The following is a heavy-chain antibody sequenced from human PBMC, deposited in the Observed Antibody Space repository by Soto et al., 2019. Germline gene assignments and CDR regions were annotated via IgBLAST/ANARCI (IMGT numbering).Heavy chain of an antibody. CDR3: ASNSYGYPFYDY. Sequence: QVQLQESGPGLVKPSQTLSLTCTVSGGSISSGDYYWSWIRQPPGKGLEWIGYIYYSGSTYYNPSLQSPVTDSVDTSKNQYSLELSSVAAADTAVYYGASNSYGYPFYDYWGQGTLVTVSS. J-gene: IGHJ4*02. D-gene: IGHD5-18*01. CDR1: GGSISSGDYY. CDR2: IYYSGST. V-gene: IGHV4-30-4*01.